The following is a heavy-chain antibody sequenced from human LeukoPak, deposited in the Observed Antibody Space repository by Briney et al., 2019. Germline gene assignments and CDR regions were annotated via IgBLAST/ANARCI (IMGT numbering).Heavy chain of an antibody. V-gene: IGHV3-30*02. D-gene: IGHD3-3*01. CDR2: IRFDGNDK. J-gene: IGHJ4*02. CDR1: GFTFNSYG. Sequence: GGALRLSCAASGFTFNSYGMHWVRQAPGKGLEWVAFIRFDGNDKYYADSVKGRFTISRDDSKNTLYLQMNSLRAEDTAVYYCAKDPSGYRYYFDYWGQGTPVTVSS. CDR3: AKDPSGYRYYFDY.